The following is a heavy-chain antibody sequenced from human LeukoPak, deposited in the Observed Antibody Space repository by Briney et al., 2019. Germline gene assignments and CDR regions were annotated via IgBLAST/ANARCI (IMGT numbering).Heavy chain of an antibody. V-gene: IGHV1-18*01. J-gene: IGHJ4*02. Sequence: ASVTVSCKASGYTFTSYGISWVRQAPGQGLEWMGWISAYNGNTNYAQKLQGRVTMTTDTSTSTAYMELRSLRSDDTAVYYCARKSSGYTKGYFDYWGQGTLVTVSS. D-gene: IGHD3-22*01. CDR1: GYTFTSYG. CDR3: ARKSSGYTKGYFDY. CDR2: ISAYNGNT.